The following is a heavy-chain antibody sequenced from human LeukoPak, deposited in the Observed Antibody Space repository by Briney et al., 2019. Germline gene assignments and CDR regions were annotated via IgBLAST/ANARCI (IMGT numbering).Heavy chain of an antibody. J-gene: IGHJ6*02. V-gene: IGHV1-69*13. CDR3: AKKGEAAAGSQDYYYYMDV. Sequence: GAAVKVSCKASGGTFSSYTISWVRQAPGQGLEWMGGIIPIFGTANYAQKFQGRVAITADESTSTAYMELSSLRSEDTAVYYCAKKGEAAAGSQDYYYYMDVWGQGTTVTVSS. CDR2: IIPIFGTA. D-gene: IGHD6-13*01. CDR1: GGTFSSYT.